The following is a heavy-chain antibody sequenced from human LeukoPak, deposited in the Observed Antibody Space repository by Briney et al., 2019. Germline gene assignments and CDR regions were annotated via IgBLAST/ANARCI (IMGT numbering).Heavy chain of an antibody. J-gene: IGHJ4*02. CDR3: ARRGYNYGYDF. V-gene: IGHV3-64*01. D-gene: IGHD5-18*01. CDR1: GFTFSNYV. Sequence: GGSLRLSCAASGFTFSNYVMHWVRQAPGKGLEYVSAISSNGGNTYYTNSVKGRFTISRDNSKNTLYLQMGSLRAEDMAMYYCARRGYNYGYDFWGQGTLVTVSS. CDR2: ISSNGGNT.